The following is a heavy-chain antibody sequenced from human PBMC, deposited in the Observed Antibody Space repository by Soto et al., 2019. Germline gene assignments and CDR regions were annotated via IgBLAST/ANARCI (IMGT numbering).Heavy chain of an antibody. CDR1: GGSFSGYY. D-gene: IGHD7-27*01. J-gene: IGHJ4*02. CDR2: INHSGGT. CDR3: ARGLGNWGRHGNFDY. V-gene: IGHV4-34*01. Sequence: QVQLQQWGAGLLKPSETLSLTCAVYGGSFSGYYWSWIRQPPGKGLEWMGEINHSGGTNYNPSLKSRVTISVDTSKNQFSLKLSSVTAADTAVYYCARGLGNWGRHGNFDYWGQGTLVTVSS.